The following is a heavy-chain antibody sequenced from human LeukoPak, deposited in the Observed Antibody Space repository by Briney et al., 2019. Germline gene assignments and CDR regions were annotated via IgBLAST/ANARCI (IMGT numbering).Heavy chain of an antibody. CDR3: SRVTTNGYFEY. CDR2: IKFDESEK. V-gene: IGHV3-7*04. D-gene: IGHD1-1*01. J-gene: IGHJ4*02. CDR1: GFTFSSFW. Sequence: GGSLRLSCAASGFTFSSFWMGWVRLAPGKGLEWVASIKFDESEKHHVDSVEGRFTISRDNAKSSLYLQMNSLRAEDTAVYFCSRVTTNGYFEYWGQGTLVTVSS.